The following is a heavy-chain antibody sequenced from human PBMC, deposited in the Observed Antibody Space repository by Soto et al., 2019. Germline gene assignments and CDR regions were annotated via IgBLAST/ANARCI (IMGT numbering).Heavy chain of an antibody. D-gene: IGHD5-12*01. CDR1: GFDFSMSG. J-gene: IGHJ5*01. CDR2: IWNSGSPQ. Sequence: QVHVVESGGGVVQPGRSLRLSCAASGFDFSMSGMHWVRQAPGKGLEWVALIWNSGSPQYYGDSVKGRFTISRDNSKNMVFRQMSSLRAEDTGVYYCARAFQRGYSRAPFGSWGQGALVTVSS. V-gene: IGHV3-33*01. CDR3: ARAFQRGYSRAPFGS.